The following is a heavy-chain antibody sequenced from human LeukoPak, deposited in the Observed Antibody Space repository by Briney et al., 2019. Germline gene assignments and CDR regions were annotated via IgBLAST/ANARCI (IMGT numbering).Heavy chain of an antibody. CDR1: GASIASGEYY. CDR2: IYRRVTT. V-gene: IGHV4-30-4*08. J-gene: IGHJ5*02. Sequence: PSETLSLTCSVSGASIASGEYYWSWIRQAPGQGLEWIGFIYRRVTTYYNPSLKSRVTMSVDTSKNQFTLNLLSVTAADTAVYFRARDVPSVPGALRWDWFDPWGQGTLVTVSS. CDR3: ARDVPSVPGALRWDWFDP. D-gene: IGHD1-26*01.